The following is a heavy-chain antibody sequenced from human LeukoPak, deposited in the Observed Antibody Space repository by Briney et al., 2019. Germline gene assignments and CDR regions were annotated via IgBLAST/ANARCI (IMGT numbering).Heavy chain of an antibody. CDR2: IYYSGST. Sequence: PSETLSLTCTVSGGSISSYYWSWIRQPPGKGLEWIGYIYYSGSTNYNPSLKSRVTISVDTSKNQFSLKLSSMTAADTAVYYCARVHYSGSGSYLGYWGQGTLVTVSS. CDR3: ARVHYSGSGSYLGY. D-gene: IGHD3-10*01. CDR1: GGSISSYY. J-gene: IGHJ4*02. V-gene: IGHV4-59*01.